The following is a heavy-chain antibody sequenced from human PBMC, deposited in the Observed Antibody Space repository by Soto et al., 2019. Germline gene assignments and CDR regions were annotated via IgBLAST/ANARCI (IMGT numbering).Heavy chain of an antibody. J-gene: IGHJ4*02. CDR1: GYSFTNYW. D-gene: IGHD5-18*01. V-gene: IGHV5-51*01. CDR3: ARQDYNYAYFDF. Sequence: PGESLKISCKGSGYSFTNYWIGWVRQMPGKGLEWMGIIYPGDSDTRYSPSFQGQVIISVDQSISTAYLQWSSLQASDTAMYYCARQDYNYAYFDFWGQGTLVTVYS. CDR2: IYPGDSDT.